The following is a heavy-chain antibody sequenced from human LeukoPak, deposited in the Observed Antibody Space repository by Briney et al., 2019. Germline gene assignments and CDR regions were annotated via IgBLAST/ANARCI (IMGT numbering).Heavy chain of an antibody. CDR2: IIPIFGTA. CDR3: ARADMVRGVHPYYYYGMDV. D-gene: IGHD3-10*01. Sequence: SVKVSCKASGGTFSSYAISWVRQAPGQGLEWMGGIIPIFGTANYVQKFQGRVTITADESTSKAYMEMSSLRSEDTAVYYCARADMVRGVHPYYYYGMDVWGKGTTVTVSS. J-gene: IGHJ6*04. CDR1: GGTFSSYA. V-gene: IGHV1-69*01.